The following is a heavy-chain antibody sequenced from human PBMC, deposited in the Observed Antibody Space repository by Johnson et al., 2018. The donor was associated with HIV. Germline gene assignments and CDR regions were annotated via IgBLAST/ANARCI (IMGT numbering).Heavy chain of an antibody. D-gene: IGHD2-21*01. Sequence: VQLVESGGGVVQPGRSLRLSCAASGFTVSSNYMSWVRQAPGKGLEWVSVIYSGGSTYYADSVKGRFTISRDNSKNTLFLQMNSLRAEDTALYYCAKVGRIVVAIGNDAFDIWGQGTMVTVSS. J-gene: IGHJ3*02. CDR2: IYSGGST. CDR3: AKVGRIVVAIGNDAFDI. V-gene: IGHV3-66*01. CDR1: GFTVSSNY.